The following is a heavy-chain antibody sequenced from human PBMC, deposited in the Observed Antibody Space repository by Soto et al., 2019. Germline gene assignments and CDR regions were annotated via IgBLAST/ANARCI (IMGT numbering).Heavy chain of an antibody. V-gene: IGHV3-9*01. CDR3: ARGEERVAMPSGY. J-gene: IGHJ4*02. Sequence: PGGSLRLSCVASGFTVDDYAMHWVRQAPGKGLEWVSGISSNSDTIDYADSVKGRFTISRDNAKNSLFLQMNSLRPEDTAVYYCARGEERVAMPSGYWGQGTLVTVSS. CDR2: ISSNSDTI. D-gene: IGHD2-2*01. CDR1: GFTVDDYA.